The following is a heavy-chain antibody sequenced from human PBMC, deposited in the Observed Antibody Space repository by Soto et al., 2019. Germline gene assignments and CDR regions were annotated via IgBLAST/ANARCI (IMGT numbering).Heavy chain of an antibody. J-gene: IGHJ4*02. V-gene: IGHV4-59*08. CDR3: ARSQYYDLLNY. Sequence: QVQLQESGPGLVKPSETLSLTCTVSGGSISSYYWSWTRQPPGKGLEWIGCIYYSGTTNYNPSLKSRVTISVDTSKNQFSLKLSSVTAADTAVYYCARSQYYDLLNYWGQGSLVTVSS. CDR1: GGSISSYY. CDR2: IYYSGTT. D-gene: IGHD3-22*01.